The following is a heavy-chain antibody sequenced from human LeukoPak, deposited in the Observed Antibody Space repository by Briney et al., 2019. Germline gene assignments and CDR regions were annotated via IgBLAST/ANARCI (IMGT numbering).Heavy chain of an antibody. D-gene: IGHD3-10*01. CDR2: IWYDGSNK. V-gene: IGHV3-33*01. J-gene: IGHJ6*04. CDR3: ARDGYYGSGTGHMDV. Sequence: GGSLRLSCAASGFTFSSYGMHWVRQAPGKGLEWVAVIWYDGSNKYYADSVKGRFTISRDNSKNTLYLQMNSLRAEDTAVYYCARDGYYGSGTGHMDVWGKGTTVTVSS. CDR1: GFTFSSYG.